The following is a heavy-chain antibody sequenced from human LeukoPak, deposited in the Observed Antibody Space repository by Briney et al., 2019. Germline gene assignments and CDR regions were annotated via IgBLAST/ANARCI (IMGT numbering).Heavy chain of an antibody. V-gene: IGHV3-23*01. CDR3: AKPYNPGSGSHDY. Sequence: GGSLRLSCAASGFTFSSYDMSWVRQAPGKGLEWVSVISSSGGIIYYADSVRGRFTISGDNSKNTLYLQMNSLRAEDTAVYYCAKPYNPGSGSHDYWGQGTLVTVSS. CDR1: GFTFSSYD. D-gene: IGHD3-10*01. CDR2: ISSSGGII. J-gene: IGHJ4*02.